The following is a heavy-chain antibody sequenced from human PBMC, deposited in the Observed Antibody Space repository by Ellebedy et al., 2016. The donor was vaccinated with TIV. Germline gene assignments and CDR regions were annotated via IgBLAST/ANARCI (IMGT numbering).Heavy chain of an antibody. Sequence: GESLKISXAVSGFTSSIYWMSWVRQAPGKGLEWVANINQDGSQKDYVYSVKGRFTISRDNAKNSLYLQMNSLRPEDTAVYYCAKDHRYYSSGSFYGSHNCFDPWGQGTLVTVSS. D-gene: IGHD2-2*01. CDR1: GFTSSIYW. CDR2: INQDGSQK. CDR3: AKDHRYYSSGSFYGSHNCFDP. J-gene: IGHJ5*02. V-gene: IGHV3-7*01.